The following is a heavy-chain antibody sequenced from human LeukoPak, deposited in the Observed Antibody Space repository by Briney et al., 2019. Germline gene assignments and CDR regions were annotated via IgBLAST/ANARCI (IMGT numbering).Heavy chain of an antibody. D-gene: IGHD2-15*01. CDR1: GSTFSSYA. Sequence: GSLRLSCAASGSTFSSYAMSWVRQAPGKGLEWASAISGSATTYYADSVRGRFIISRDNSKNTLYLQMSSLRAEDTAVYYCAKSKEDCCGSFDPWGQGTLVTVSS. CDR3: AKSKEDCCGSFDP. J-gene: IGHJ5*02. CDR2: ISGSATT. V-gene: IGHV3-23*01.